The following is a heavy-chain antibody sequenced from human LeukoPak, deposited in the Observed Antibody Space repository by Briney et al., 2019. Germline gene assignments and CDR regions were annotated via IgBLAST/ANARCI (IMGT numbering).Heavy chain of an antibody. D-gene: IGHD5-18*01. V-gene: IGHV4-39*07. J-gene: IGHJ4*02. Sequence: SETLSLTCTVSGGSISSSSYYWGWIRQPPGKGLEWIGTIYYSGSTYYNPSLKSRVTISVDTSKNQFSLKLTSVTAADTALYYCARDGSGYSYGYVDYWGQGTLVAVSS. CDR1: GGSISSSSYY. CDR2: IYYSGST. CDR3: ARDGSGYSYGYVDY.